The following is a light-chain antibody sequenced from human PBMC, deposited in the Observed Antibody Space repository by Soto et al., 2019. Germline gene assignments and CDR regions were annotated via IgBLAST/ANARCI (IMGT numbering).Light chain of an antibody. Sequence: DIQMTQSPSSLSASVGDRVTITCQARQDISSYLNWYQQKPGKAPKLLIYGASNLETGVPPRFSGSGSGTDFTFTISSLQPEDIATYYCQQYDNLPRLTFGGGTKVEIK. CDR3: QQYDNLPRLT. V-gene: IGKV1-33*01. CDR1: QDISSY. J-gene: IGKJ4*01. CDR2: GAS.